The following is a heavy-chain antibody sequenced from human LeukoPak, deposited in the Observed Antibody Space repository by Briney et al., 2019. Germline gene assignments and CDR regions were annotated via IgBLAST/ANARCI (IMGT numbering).Heavy chain of an antibody. CDR3: AREADSGSYNDAFDI. CDR2: IYSGGST. CDR1: GFTVSSNY. V-gene: IGHV3-53*01. D-gene: IGHD1-26*01. Sequence: GGSLRLSCAASGFTVSSNYMSWVRQAPGKGLEWVSVIYSGGSTYYADSVKGRFTISRDNSKNTLYLQMNSLRAEDTAVYYCAREADSGSYNDAFDIWGQGTMVTVSS. J-gene: IGHJ3*02.